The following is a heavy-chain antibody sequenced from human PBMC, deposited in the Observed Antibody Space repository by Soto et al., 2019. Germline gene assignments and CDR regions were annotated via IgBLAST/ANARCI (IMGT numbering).Heavy chain of an antibody. CDR1: GGTFSSYA. CDR3: ARSQGSSTSLEIYYYYYYGMDV. J-gene: IGHJ6*04. Sequence: QVQLVQSVAEVKKPGSSVKVSCKASGGTFSSYAISRVRQAPGQGLEWMGGIIPISGTANYAQKFQGRVTISADESTSTAYMELSSLRSEDTAVYYCARSQGSSTSLEIYYYYYYGMDVWGRGTTVTVSS. D-gene: IGHD2-2*01. V-gene: IGHV1-69*01. CDR2: IIPISGTA.